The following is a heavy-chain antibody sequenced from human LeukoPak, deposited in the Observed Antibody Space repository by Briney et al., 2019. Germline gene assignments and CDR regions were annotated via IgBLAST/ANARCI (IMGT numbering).Heavy chain of an antibody. J-gene: IGHJ4*02. CDR3: ARLRRGLGAY. Sequence: SETLSLTCTVSGGSISSSSYYWGWIRQPPGKGLEWIGSIYYSGSTYYNPSLNSRVTISVDTSKNQFSLKLSSVTAADTAVYYCARLRRGLGAYWGQGTLVTVSS. CDR1: GGSISSSSYY. CDR2: IYYSGST. D-gene: IGHD4-17*01. V-gene: IGHV4-39*01.